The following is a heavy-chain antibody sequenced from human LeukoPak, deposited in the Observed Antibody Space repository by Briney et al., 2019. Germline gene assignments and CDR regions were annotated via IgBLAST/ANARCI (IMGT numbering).Heavy chain of an antibody. CDR2: IIQDGSDK. J-gene: IGHJ6*02. CDR1: RFTFSDYW. V-gene: IGHV3-7*01. CDR3: ARRGYSFGMDV. D-gene: IGHD5-18*01. Sequence: GGSLRLSCAASRFTFSDYWTSWVRQAPGKGLEWVANIIQDGSDKYYVDSVKGRFTISRDNAKSSLYLQMNSLRAEDTAVYYCARRGYSFGMDVWGQGTTVTVSS.